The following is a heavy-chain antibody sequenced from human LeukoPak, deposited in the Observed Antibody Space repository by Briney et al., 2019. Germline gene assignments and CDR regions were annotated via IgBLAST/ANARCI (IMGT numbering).Heavy chain of an antibody. V-gene: IGHV1-2*04. Sequence: ASVKVSCKASGITFTAYYMHWVRQAPGQGREWMGWIKADSGDTKYAQNFQGWVTMTRDASISTAYMELSRLRSDDTAVYYCVRGDGSAGYYPSFYYWGQGTLVTVAS. CDR3: VRGDGSAGYYPSFYY. J-gene: IGHJ4*02. CDR1: GITFTAYY. CDR2: IKADSGDT. D-gene: IGHD3-10*01.